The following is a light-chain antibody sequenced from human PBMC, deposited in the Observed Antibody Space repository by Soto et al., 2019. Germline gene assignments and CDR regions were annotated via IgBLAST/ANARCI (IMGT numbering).Light chain of an antibody. CDR2: GAS. CDR1: QSIRYY. J-gene: IGKJ1*01. V-gene: IGKV1-5*01. Sequence: DIQLTQSPPTLSASVGDRVTITCRASQSIRYYLAWYQQMPGKAPKLLIYGASSLQSGVPSRFSGSGSGTEFTLTISSLQPYDFATYFCQHHNSYSQTFGQGTMV. CDR3: QHHNSYSQT.